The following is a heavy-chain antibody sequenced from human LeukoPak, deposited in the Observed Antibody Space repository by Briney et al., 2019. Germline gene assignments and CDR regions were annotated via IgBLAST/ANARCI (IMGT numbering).Heavy chain of an antibody. V-gene: IGHV3-30*18. J-gene: IGHJ4*02. CDR3: AKDLFKTTVAAFDY. CDR1: GFTFSSYG. Sequence: GGSLRLSCAASGFTFSSYGMHWVRQAPGKGLEWVAVISYDGSNKYYADSVKGRFTISRDNSKNTLYLQMNSLRAEDTAVYYCAKDLFKTTVAAFDYWGQGTLVTVSS. CDR2: ISYDGSNK. D-gene: IGHD4-23*01.